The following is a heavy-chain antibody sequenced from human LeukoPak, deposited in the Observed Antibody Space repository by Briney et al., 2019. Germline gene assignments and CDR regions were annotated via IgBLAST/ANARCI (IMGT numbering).Heavy chain of an antibody. D-gene: IGHD3-22*01. CDR3: AGLGYYHSSGYYVPFDY. Sequence: PGGSLRLSCASSGFTFSGYTMNWCRQAPGKGLEWVSYISSSSSTIYYADSVKGRFTISRDNAKNSLYLQMNSLRDEDTGVYYCAGLGYYHSSGYYVPFDYWGQGTLVTVSS. CDR1: GFTFSGYT. J-gene: IGHJ4*02. CDR2: ISSSSSTI. V-gene: IGHV3-48*02.